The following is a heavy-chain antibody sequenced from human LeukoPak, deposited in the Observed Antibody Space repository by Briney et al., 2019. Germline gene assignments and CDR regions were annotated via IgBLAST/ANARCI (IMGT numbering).Heavy chain of an antibody. CDR2: VYSSGST. V-gene: IGHV4-4*07. CDR1: GGSLSNYY. D-gene: IGHD2-21*02. Sequence: SETLSLTCTVSGGSLSNYYWSWLRQPAGKGLEWIGRVYSSGSTNYNPSLKSRVTMSVDTSKNQFSLKLSSVTAADTAVYYCARHYCGGDCYSRWYFDLWGRGTLVTVSS. J-gene: IGHJ2*01. CDR3: ARHYCGGDCYSRWYFDL.